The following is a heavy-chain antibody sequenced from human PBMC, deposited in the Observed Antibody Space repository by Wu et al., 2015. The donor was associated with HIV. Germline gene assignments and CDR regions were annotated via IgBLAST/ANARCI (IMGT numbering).Heavy chain of an antibody. CDR3: ARGLRVGVRTHFSQIDY. CDR2: INPSGGST. CDR1: GYTFITYY. D-gene: IGHD1-26*01. V-gene: IGHV1-46*03. J-gene: IGHJ4*02. Sequence: QVQLVQSGAEVKKPGASVKVSCKASGYTFITYYMHWVRQAPGQGLEWMGIINPSGGSTNYAQKFQGRVTMTRDTSTSTVYMELSSLTSEDTAIYYCARGLRVGVRTHFSQIDYWGQGTLVTVSS.